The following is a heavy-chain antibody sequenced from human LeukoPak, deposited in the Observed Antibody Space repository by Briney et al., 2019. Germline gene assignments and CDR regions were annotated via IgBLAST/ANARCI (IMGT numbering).Heavy chain of an antibody. CDR1: GFTVSSNY. D-gene: IGHD6-19*01. J-gene: IGHJ3*02. Sequence: GGSLRLSCAASGFTVSSNYMSWVRQAPGKGLEWVSVIYSGGSTYYADSVKGRFTISRDNSKNTLYLQMNSLRAEDTAVYCCAGYSSGWVHDAFDIWGQGTMVTVSS. CDR3: AGYSSGWVHDAFDI. CDR2: IYSGGST. V-gene: IGHV3-53*01.